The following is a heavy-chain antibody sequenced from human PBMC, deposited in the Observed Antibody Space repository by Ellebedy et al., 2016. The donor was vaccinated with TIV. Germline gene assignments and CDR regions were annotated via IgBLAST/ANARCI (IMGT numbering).Heavy chain of an antibody. D-gene: IGHD6-6*01. CDR2: IYSSGGT. CDR1: GFTVSSNY. CDR3: ARDKGSIAARPSGWFDP. Sequence: GGSLRLSCAASGFTVSSNYMSWVRQAPGRGLEWVSTIYSSGGTYYAGSVKGRFTISRDNSKNTLYLQMNSLRAEDTAVYYCARDKGSIAARPSGWFDPWGQGTLVTVSS. J-gene: IGHJ5*02. V-gene: IGHV3-53*01.